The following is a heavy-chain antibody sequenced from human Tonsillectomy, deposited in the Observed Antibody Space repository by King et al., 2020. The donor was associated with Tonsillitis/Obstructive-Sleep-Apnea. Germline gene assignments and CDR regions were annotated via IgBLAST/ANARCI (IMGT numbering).Heavy chain of an antibody. CDR2: ISYDGSNK. CDR1: GFTFSSYG. V-gene: IGHV3-30*18. D-gene: IGHD3-10*01. CDR3: AKEFYGSGCIDY. J-gene: IGHJ4*02. Sequence: VQLVESGGGVVQPGRSLRLSCAASGFTFSSYGMHWVRQAPGKGLEWVAVISYDGSNKYYADSVKGRFTISRDNSKNTLYLQMNSLRAEDTAVYYCAKEFYGSGCIDYWGQGTLVTVSS.